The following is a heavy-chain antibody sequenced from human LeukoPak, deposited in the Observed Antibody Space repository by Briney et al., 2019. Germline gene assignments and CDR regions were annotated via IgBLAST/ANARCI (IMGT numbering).Heavy chain of an antibody. Sequence: SGGSLRLSCAASGFTFSTYSMNWVRQAPGKGLEWVSSISSSSTYIYYADSVKGRFTISRDDAKNSLYLQMNSLRAEDTAVYYCARAWGSGSYYRGSDCWGQGTLVTVSS. CDR2: ISSSSTYI. V-gene: IGHV3-21*01. CDR3: ARAWGSGSYYRGSDC. J-gene: IGHJ4*02. CDR1: GFTFSTYS. D-gene: IGHD3-10*01.